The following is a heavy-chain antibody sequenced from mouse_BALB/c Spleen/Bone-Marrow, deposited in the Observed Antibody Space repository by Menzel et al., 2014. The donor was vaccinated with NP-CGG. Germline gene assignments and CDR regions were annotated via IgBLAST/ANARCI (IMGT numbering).Heavy chain of an antibody. CDR3: ARDKGRVFFDY. V-gene: IGHV7-3*02. Sequence: EVKLVESGGGLVQPGGSLRLSCATSGFTFTDYYMNRVRQPPGKALEWLGFIRNKANGYTTEYSASVKSRFTISRDNSQNILYLQMNTLRADDSATYYCARDKGRVFFDYWGQGTTLTVSS. CDR2: IRNKANGYTT. CDR1: GFTFTDYY. J-gene: IGHJ2*01.